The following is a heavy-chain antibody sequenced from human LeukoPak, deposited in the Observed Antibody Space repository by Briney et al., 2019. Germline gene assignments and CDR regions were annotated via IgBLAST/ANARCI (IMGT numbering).Heavy chain of an antibody. CDR1: GGSISNRNYH. D-gene: IGHD3-9*01. Sequence: SETLSLTCTVSGGSISNRNYHWGWIRQPPGKGLEWIGYIYYSGSTNYNPSLKSRVTISVKTSKNQFSLKLRSVTAADTAVYYCARVTGYTIEDYFDYWGQGTLVTVSS. J-gene: IGHJ4*02. V-gene: IGHV4-61*01. CDR2: IYYSGST. CDR3: ARVTGYTIEDYFDY.